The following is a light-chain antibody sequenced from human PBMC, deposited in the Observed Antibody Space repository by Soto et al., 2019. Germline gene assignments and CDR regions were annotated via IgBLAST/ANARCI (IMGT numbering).Light chain of an antibody. CDR2: DVI. CDR1: SSDVGRYNF. J-gene: IGLJ1*01. V-gene: IGLV2-11*01. CDR3: CSYAGSYTHV. Sequence: QSALTQPRSVSGSPGQSVTISCTGTSSDVGRYNFVSWYQQHPDKAPKLMIYDVIKRPSGVPDRFSGSKSGNTASLTIYGXQAEDEADYHCCSYAGSYTHVFGTGTKVT.